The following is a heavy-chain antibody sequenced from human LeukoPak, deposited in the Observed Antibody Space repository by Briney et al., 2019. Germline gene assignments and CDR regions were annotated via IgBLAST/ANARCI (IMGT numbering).Heavy chain of an antibody. CDR1: GFTFSSYA. Sequence: GGSLRLSCAASGFTFSSYAMSWVRQAPGKGLEWVSAISGSGGSTYYADSVKGRFTISRDNAKNSLYLQMNSLRAEDTAVYYCARGDMEDFDYWGQGTLVTVSS. D-gene: IGHD3-3*01. J-gene: IGHJ4*02. V-gene: IGHV3-23*01. CDR3: ARGDMEDFDY. CDR2: ISGSGGST.